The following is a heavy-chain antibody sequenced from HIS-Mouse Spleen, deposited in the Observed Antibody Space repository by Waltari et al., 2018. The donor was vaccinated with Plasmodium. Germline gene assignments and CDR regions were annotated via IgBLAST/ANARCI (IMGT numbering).Heavy chain of an antibody. Sequence: QLQLQESGPGLVKPSETLSLTCTVSGGSISSSSYYWGWIRQPPGKGLEWIGSIYYSGSTYYNPSCKSRVTISVDTSKNQFSLKLSSVTAADTAVYYCARRGGPAPMGPYYFDYWGQGTLVTVSS. J-gene: IGHJ4*02. CDR1: GGSISSSSYY. CDR2: IYYSGST. V-gene: IGHV4-39*01. D-gene: IGHD2-2*01. CDR3: ARRGGPAPMGPYYFDY.